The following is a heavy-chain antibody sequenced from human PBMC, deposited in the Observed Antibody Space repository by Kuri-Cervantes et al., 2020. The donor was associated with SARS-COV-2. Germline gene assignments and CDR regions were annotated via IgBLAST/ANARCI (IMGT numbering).Heavy chain of an antibody. CDR1: GFNFSRTD. V-gene: IGHV3-30*18. CDR2: ISNDGKKI. J-gene: IGHJ4*02. Sequence: GESLKISCAVSGFNFSRTDMHWVRQAPGKGLEWVAFISNDGKKIKYMASGTGRFTISRDNSQDTLYLQMESLTNEDTAIYFYAKDRVGVHDFWGQGTLVTVSS. D-gene: IGHD2-21*01. CDR3: AKDRVGVHDF.